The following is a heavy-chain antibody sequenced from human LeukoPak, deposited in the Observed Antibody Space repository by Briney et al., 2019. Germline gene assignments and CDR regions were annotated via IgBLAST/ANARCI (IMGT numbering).Heavy chain of an antibody. CDR1: GYSFTSHW. D-gene: IGHD5-24*01. V-gene: IGHV5-51*01. CDR3: ARHAVRDGYNRHNEY. CDR2: IYPGDSDT. Sequence: GESLKISCKGSGYSFTSHWIAWVRQMPGKGLEWMGIIYPGDSDTRYSPSFQGQVTISADKSISTAYLQWSSLKASDTAMYYCARHAVRDGYNRHNEYWGQGTLVTVSS. J-gene: IGHJ4*02.